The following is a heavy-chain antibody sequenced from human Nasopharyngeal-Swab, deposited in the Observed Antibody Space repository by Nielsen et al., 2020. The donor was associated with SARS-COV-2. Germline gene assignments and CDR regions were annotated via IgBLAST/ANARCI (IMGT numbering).Heavy chain of an antibody. D-gene: IGHD6-13*01. J-gene: IGHJ3*02. CDR3: ARDDLPSIAAAGVDAFDI. CDR2: ISSSSSYI. Sequence: SLKISCAASGFTFSSYSMNLVRQAPEKGLEWVSSISSSSSYIYYADSVKGRFTISRDNAKNSLYLQMNSLRAEDTAVYYCARDDLPSIAAAGVDAFDIWGQGTMVTVSS. V-gene: IGHV3-21*01. CDR1: GFTFSSYS.